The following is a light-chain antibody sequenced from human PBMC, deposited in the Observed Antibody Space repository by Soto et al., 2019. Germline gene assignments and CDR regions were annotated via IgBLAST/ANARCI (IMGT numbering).Light chain of an antibody. J-gene: IGLJ2*01. CDR2: VNSDGSH. CDR1: SGQSRHA. CDR3: QTWGTGIRV. V-gene: IGLV4-69*01. Sequence: QLVLTQPPSASASLGASVKLTCTLSSGQSRHAIAWHQQQPEKAPRFLMKVNSDGSHTRGDGIPDRFSGSSSGAERYLTISSLQSDDEADYFCQTWGTGIRVFGGGTKLTVL.